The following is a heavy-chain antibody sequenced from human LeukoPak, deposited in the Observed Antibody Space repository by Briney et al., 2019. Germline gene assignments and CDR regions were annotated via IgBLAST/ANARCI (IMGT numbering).Heavy chain of an antibody. D-gene: IGHD6-13*01. Sequence: SETLSLTCTVSGYSISSGYYWGWIRQPPGKGLEWIGSIYHSGSTYYNPSLKSRVTISVDTSKNQFSLKLSSVTAADTAVYYCARVAARNYYYYYYMDVWGKGTTVTVYS. CDR2: IYHSGST. CDR3: ARVAARNYYYYYYMDV. V-gene: IGHV4-38-2*02. CDR1: GYSISSGYY. J-gene: IGHJ6*03.